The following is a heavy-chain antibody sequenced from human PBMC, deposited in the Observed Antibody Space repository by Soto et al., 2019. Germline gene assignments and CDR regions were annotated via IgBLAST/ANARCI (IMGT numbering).Heavy chain of an antibody. Sequence: SETLSLTCTVSCGSITNNYWSWIRQSPGKGLEWIGCSYYSGSTSYNPSLRSRVTISIDTSKTQFSLRLRSVTAADTAVYYCARRQNWNNLFDTWGQGTLVTVSS. CDR1: CGSITNNY. CDR3: ARRQNWNNLFDT. V-gene: IGHV4-59*08. D-gene: IGHD1-1*01. J-gene: IGHJ5*02. CDR2: SYYSGST.